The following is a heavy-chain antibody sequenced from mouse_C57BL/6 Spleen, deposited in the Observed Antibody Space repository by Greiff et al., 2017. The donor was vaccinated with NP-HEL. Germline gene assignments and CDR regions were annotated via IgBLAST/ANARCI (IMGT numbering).Heavy chain of an antibody. Sequence: VKLQESGPELVKPGASVKISCKASGYAFSSSWMNWVKQRPGKGLEWIGRIYPGDGDTNYNGKFKGKATLTADKSSSTAYMQLSSLTSEDSAVYFCARSSTMVTTNYYAMDYWGQGTSVTVSS. D-gene: IGHD2-2*01. CDR3: ARSSTMVTTNYYAMDY. CDR1: GYAFSSSW. V-gene: IGHV1-82*01. CDR2: IYPGDGDT. J-gene: IGHJ4*01.